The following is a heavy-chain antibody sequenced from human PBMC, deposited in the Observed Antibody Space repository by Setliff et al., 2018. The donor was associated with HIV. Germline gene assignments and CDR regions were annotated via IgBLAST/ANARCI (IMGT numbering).Heavy chain of an antibody. V-gene: IGHV3-23*01. CDR3: AYGSGSWNY. CDR2: ISGSGGST. D-gene: IGHD3-10*01. J-gene: IGHJ4*02. Sequence: GGSLRLSCKASGFSFRSYAMSWVRQAPGKGLEWVSAISGSGGSTYYADSVKGRFTISRDNSKNTLYLQMNSLRADDTAVYYCAYGSGSWNYWGQGTLVTVSS. CDR1: GFSFRSYA.